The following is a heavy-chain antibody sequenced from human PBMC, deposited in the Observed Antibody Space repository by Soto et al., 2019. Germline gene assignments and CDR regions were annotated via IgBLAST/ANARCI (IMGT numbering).Heavy chain of an antibody. J-gene: IGHJ5*02. V-gene: IGHV4-34*01. CDR1: GGSFSDYY. D-gene: IGHD3-10*01. Sequence: PSETLSLTCAVYGGSFSDYYWSWIRQHPGKGLEWIGEINHSGSTNYNPSLKSRVTISVDTSKNQFSLKLSSVTAADTAVYYCAREGRYYASGRFWWFDPWGQGTLVTVSS. CDR3: AREGRYYASGRFWWFDP. CDR2: INHSGST.